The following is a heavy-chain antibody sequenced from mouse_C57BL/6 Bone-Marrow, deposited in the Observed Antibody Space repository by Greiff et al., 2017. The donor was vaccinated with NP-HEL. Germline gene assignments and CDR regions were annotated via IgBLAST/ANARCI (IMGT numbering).Heavy chain of an antibody. V-gene: IGHV1-69*01. Sequence: QVQLKQPGAELVMPGASVKLSCKASGYTFTSYWMHWVKQRPGQGLEWIGEIDPSDSYTNYNQKFKGKSTLTVDKSSSTAYMQLSSLTSEDSAVYYCAKMGIRSYFDYWGQGTTLTVSS. CDR3: AKMGIRSYFDY. D-gene: IGHD2-3*01. CDR2: IDPSDSYT. CDR1: GYTFTSYW. J-gene: IGHJ2*01.